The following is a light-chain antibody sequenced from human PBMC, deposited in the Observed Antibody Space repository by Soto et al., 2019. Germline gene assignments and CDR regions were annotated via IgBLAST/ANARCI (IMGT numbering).Light chain of an antibody. V-gene: IGLV2-14*03. Sequence: QSALTQPASVSGSPGQSITISCTGTNSDIGGYNYVSWYQQHPGKAPKLMIYDVSNRPSGVSYRFSGSKSGNTASLTISGLQAEDEADYYCSSYTSRSTLGVFGGGTKLPS. CDR2: DVS. CDR1: NSDIGGYNY. CDR3: SSYTSRSTLGV. J-gene: IGLJ2*01.